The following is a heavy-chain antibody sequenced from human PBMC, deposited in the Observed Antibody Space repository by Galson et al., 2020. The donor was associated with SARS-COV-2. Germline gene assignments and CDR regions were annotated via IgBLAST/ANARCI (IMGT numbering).Heavy chain of an antibody. V-gene: IGHV3-23*01. CDR1: GFTFSSYA. CDR2: ISGSGGST. D-gene: IGHD3-16*01. CDR3: AKDHWSDYIWGSPSDALDI. Sequence: GGSLRLSCAASGFTFSSYAMSWVRQAPGKGLEWVSAISGSGGSTYYADSVKGRFTISRDTSKNTLYLQMNSLRAEDTAVYYCAKDHWSDYIWGSPSDALDIWGQGTMVTVSS. J-gene: IGHJ3*02.